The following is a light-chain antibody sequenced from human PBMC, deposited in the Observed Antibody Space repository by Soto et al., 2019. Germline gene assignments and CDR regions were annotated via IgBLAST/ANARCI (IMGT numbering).Light chain of an antibody. J-gene: IGLJ3*02. Sequence: QTVVTQAPSASGTPGRSVTISCSGSSSNIGGNHVYWYQQLPGVAPKLLIYRNNQRPSGVPDRFSGSKSVTSASLAISGLRSEDEADYYCATWDDSLNGAVFGGGTKLTVL. CDR2: RNN. CDR1: SSNIGGNH. V-gene: IGLV1-47*01. CDR3: ATWDDSLNGAV.